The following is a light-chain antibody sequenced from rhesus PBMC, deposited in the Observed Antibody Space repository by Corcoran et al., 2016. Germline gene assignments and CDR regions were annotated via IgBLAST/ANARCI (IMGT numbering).Light chain of an antibody. J-gene: IGKJ2*01. Sequence: QVILTQSPATLSLSPGERATLSCWASQSVSSYLAWYQQKPGKAPSLLIFVASTRATGIPDRFSGSGSGTDFTLTISSLEPEDVGVYHCYQHSSGYSFGQGTKVEIK. CDR2: VAS. CDR3: YQHSSGYS. CDR1: QSVSSY. V-gene: IGKV3-10*01.